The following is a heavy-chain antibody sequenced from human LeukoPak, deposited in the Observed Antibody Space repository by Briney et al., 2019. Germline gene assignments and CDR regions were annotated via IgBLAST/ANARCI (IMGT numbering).Heavy chain of an antibody. D-gene: IGHD1-26*01. Sequence: SETLSLTCTVSGGSISSYYWSWIRQPPGKGLEWIGYIYYSGSTNYNPSLKGRVTISVDTSKNQFSLKLSSVTAADTAVYYCARAGATSEYFDYWGQGTLVTVSS. CDR1: GGSISSYY. J-gene: IGHJ4*02. CDR2: IYYSGST. CDR3: ARAGATSEYFDY. V-gene: IGHV4-59*01.